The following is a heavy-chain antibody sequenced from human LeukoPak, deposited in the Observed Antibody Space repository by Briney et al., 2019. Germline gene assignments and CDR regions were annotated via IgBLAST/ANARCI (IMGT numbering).Heavy chain of an antibody. CDR3: AKDQGTYDSWSGSGDY. CDR1: GFIFSHHG. D-gene: IGHD3-3*01. J-gene: IGHJ4*02. V-gene: IGHV3-23*01. CDR2: IRADAVTT. Sequence: PGGTLRLSCATSGFIFSHHGMNWVRQAPGKGLEWVSGIRADAVTTYYADSVKGRFIISRDNSKNTLYLQMNSLRAEDTAVYYCAKDQGTYDSWSGSGDYWGQGTLVTVSS.